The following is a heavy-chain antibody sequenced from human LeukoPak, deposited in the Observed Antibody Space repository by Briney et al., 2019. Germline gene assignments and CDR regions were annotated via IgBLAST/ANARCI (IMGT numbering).Heavy chain of an antibody. Sequence: ASVKVSCKASGYTFTSYGISWVRQAPGQGLEWMGGIIPIFGTANYAQKFQGRVTITADESTSTAYMELSSLRSEDTAVYYCAREGYYYDSSGYYWFDPWGQGTLVTVSS. CDR1: GYTFTSYG. CDR2: IIPIFGTA. D-gene: IGHD3-22*01. J-gene: IGHJ5*02. V-gene: IGHV1-69*13. CDR3: AREGYYYDSSGYYWFDP.